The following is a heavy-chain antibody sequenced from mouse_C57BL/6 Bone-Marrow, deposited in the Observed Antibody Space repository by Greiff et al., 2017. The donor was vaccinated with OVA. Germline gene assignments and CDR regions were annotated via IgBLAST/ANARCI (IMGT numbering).Heavy chain of an antibody. CDR2: IYPGDGDT. CDR1: GYAFSSSW. Sequence: VKLMESGPELVKPGASVKISCKASGYAFSSSWMNWVQQRPGKGLEWIGRIYPGDGDTNYNGKFKGKATLTADKSSSTAYMQLSSLTSEDSAVYFCASYFDYWGQGTTLTVSS. V-gene: IGHV1-82*01. CDR3: ASYFDY. J-gene: IGHJ2*01.